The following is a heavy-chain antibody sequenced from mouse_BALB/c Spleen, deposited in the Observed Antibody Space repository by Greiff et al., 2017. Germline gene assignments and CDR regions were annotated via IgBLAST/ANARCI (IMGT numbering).Heavy chain of an antibody. V-gene: IGHV14-3*02. CDR3: ARSYGIYAMDY. Sequence: VQLQQSGAELVKPGASVKLSCTASGFNIKDTYMHWVKQRPEQGLEWIGRIDPANGNTKYDPKFQGKATITADTSSSTAYLQLSSLTSEDTAVYYCARSYGIYAMDYWGQGTSVTVSS. CDR2: IDPANGNT. D-gene: IGHD2-1*01. CDR1: GFNIKDTY. J-gene: IGHJ4*01.